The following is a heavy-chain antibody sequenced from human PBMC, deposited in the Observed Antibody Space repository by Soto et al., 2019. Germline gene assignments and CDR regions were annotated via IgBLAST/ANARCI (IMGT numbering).Heavy chain of an antibody. V-gene: IGHV2-5*01. J-gene: IGHJ4*02. CDR3: AHSASVPCCYYFDS. CDR2: LYWNDDR. D-gene: IGHD1-26*01. CDR1: GFSLSSIGVA. Sequence: SGPTLVNPTQTLTLTCTFSGFSLSSIGVAVGWIRQPPGKALEWLALLYWNDDRRYSPSLKSRLTITKDTSKNQVVLTMTNMDPADTATYYCAHSASVPCCYYFDSWGQGTLVTVSS.